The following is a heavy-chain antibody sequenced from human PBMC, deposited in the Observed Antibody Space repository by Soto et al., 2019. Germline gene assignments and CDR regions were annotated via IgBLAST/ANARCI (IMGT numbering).Heavy chain of an antibody. V-gene: IGHV1-69*02. D-gene: IGHD3-10*01. CDR3: AASYGSGYRAFDY. CDR1: GDTFSFYT. J-gene: IGHJ4*02. Sequence: QVQLVQSGAEVKKPGSSVKVSCKASGDTFSFYTINWVRQAPGLGLEWMGRVNPIVSMSNYAQKFQGRVTITADKSTNTASMQLSSLRSDDTAIYYCAASYGSGYRAFDYWGQGALVTVSS. CDR2: VNPIVSMS.